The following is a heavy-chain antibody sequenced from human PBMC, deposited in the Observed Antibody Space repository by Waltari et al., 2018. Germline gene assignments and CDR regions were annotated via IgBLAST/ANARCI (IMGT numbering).Heavy chain of an antibody. CDR1: GFTFSSYA. CDR2: ISGSGGST. J-gene: IGHJ2*01. D-gene: IGHD3-3*01. Sequence: EVQLLESGGGLVQPGGSLRLSCAASGFTFSSYAMSWVRQAPGEGLAWVSAISGSGGSTNYADSVKGRFTISRDNSKNTLYLQLNSLRAEDTAVYYCAKEAVTIFGVVIVKYYWYFDLWGRGTLVTVSS. CDR3: AKEAVTIFGVVIVKYYWYFDL. V-gene: IGHV3-23*01.